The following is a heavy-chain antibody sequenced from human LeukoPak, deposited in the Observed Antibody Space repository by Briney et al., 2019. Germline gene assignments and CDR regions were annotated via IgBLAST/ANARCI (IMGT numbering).Heavy chain of an antibody. CDR2: ISAYNGNT. Sequence: ASVKVSCKASGYTLTSYGISWVRQAPGQGLEWMGWISAYNGNTNYAQKLQGRVTMTTDTSTSTAYMELRSLRSDDTAVYYCAREGSYYYDSSGYYVHYFDYWGQGTLVTVPS. CDR3: AREGSYYYDSSGYYVHYFDY. V-gene: IGHV1-18*01. D-gene: IGHD3-22*01. CDR1: GYTLTSYG. J-gene: IGHJ4*02.